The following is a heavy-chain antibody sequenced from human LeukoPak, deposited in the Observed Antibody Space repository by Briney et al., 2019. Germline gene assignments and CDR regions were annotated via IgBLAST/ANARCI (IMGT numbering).Heavy chain of an antibody. D-gene: IGHD3-10*01. Sequence: PGGSLRLSCAATGFTFSNYAIHWGRQAPGKGLEWVAFISDDGSRQHYADSVEGRFTISRDNSKNTLNLQMNSLRAEDTAVYCCVKDRTGTYTLDYWGQGTLVTVSS. J-gene: IGHJ4*02. CDR2: ISDDGSRQ. CDR3: VKDRTGTYTLDY. CDR1: GFTFSNYA. V-gene: IGHV3-30-3*01.